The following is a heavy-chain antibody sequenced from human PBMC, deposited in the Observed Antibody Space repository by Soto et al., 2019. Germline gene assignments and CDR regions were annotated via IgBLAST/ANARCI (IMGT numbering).Heavy chain of an antibody. D-gene: IGHD3-22*01. CDR2: IYYSGDT. V-gene: IGHV4-31*03. CDR3: ARSPRGYYDGSGCYYVDYFDH. J-gene: IGHJ4*02. Sequence: SETLSLTCSVSGDSISSGGYYWSWIRQHPGKGLEWIGYIYYSGDTYYNPSLKSRVTISEDRSKNRCSLKLSFVTAADTAVYYCARSPRGYYDGSGCYYVDYFDHWGRGTLVTVAS. CDR1: GDSISSGGYY.